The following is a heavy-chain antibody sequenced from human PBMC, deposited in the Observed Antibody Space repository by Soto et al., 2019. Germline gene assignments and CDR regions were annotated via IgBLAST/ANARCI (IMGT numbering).Heavy chain of an antibody. CDR2: IVVGSGNT. CDR3: AVRSAAAPYYFDY. D-gene: IGHD6-25*01. J-gene: IGHJ4*02. V-gene: IGHV1-58*01. Sequence: ASVKVSCKASGFTFTSSAVQWVRQARGQRLEWIGWIVVGSGNTNYAQKFQERVTITRDMSTSTAYMELSSLRSEDTAVYYYAVRSAAAPYYFDYWGQGTLVTVSS. CDR1: GFTFTSSA.